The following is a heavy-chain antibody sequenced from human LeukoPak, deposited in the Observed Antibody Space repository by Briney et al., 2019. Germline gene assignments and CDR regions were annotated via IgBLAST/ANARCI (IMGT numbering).Heavy chain of an antibody. J-gene: IGHJ4*02. CDR3: ARAGSSGYSNYFDY. Sequence: SETLSLTCTVSGGSISSYYWSWIRQPPGKGLEWIGYIYYSGSTNYNPSLKSRVTISVDTSKNQFSLKLSSVTAADTAVYYCARAGSSGYSNYFDYWGQGTLVTVSS. CDR1: GGSISSYY. V-gene: IGHV4-59*01. D-gene: IGHD3-22*01. CDR2: IYYSGST.